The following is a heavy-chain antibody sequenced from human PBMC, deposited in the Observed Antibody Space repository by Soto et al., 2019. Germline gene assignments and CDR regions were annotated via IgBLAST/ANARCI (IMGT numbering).Heavy chain of an antibody. D-gene: IGHD6-19*01. CDR3: ARQFEVKWLVLAWFDP. CDR1: GGSISSSSYY. CDR2: IYYSGST. J-gene: IGHJ5*02. Sequence: PSETLSLTCTVSGGSISSSSYYWGWIRQPPGKGLEWIGSIYYSGSTYYNPSLKSRVTISVDTSKNQFSLKLSSVTAADTAVYYCARQFEVKWLVLAWFDPWGQGXLVTVSS. V-gene: IGHV4-39*01.